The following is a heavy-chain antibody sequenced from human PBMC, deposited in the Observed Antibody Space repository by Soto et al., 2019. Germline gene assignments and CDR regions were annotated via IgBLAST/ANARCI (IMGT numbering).Heavy chain of an antibody. CDR2: ISSSSSTI. CDR3: ARHQTRGYSSSRRYYYYYGMDV. CDR1: GFTFSSYS. V-gene: IGHV3-48*02. J-gene: IGHJ6*02. D-gene: IGHD6-13*01. Sequence: GGSLRLSCAASGFTFSSYSMNWVRQAPGKGLEWVSYISSSSSTIYYADSVKGRFTISRDNAKNSLYLQMNSLRDEGTAVYYWARHQTRGYSSSRRYYYYYGMDVWGQGTTVTVSS.